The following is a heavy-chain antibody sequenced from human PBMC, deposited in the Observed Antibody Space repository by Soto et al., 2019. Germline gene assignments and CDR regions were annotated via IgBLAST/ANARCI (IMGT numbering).Heavy chain of an antibody. CDR2: INHSGST. J-gene: IGHJ6*02. CDR1: GGSFSGYY. D-gene: IGHD3-10*01. V-gene: IGHV4-34*01. Sequence: PSETLSLTCAVYGGSFSGYYWSWIRQPPGKGLEWIGEINHSGSTNYNPSLKSRVTISVDTSKNQFSLKLSSVTAADTAVYYCARGLLLWFGECEYYYYGMDVWGQGTTVTVSS. CDR3: ARGLLLWFGECEYYYYGMDV.